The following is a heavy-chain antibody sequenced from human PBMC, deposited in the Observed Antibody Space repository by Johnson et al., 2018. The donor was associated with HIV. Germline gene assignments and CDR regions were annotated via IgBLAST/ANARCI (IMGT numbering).Heavy chain of an antibody. Sequence: VQLVESGGGVVQPGRSLRLSCAASGFTFSSYGMHWVRQAPGKGLEWVAVISYDGSNKYYADSVKGRFTISRDNSKNTLYLQMNSLRAEDTVVYYCAKVNLRYSVFTGAFDIWGQGTMVTVSS. J-gene: IGHJ3*02. CDR1: GFTFSSYG. CDR2: ISYDGSNK. CDR3: AKVNLRYSVFTGAFDI. V-gene: IGHV3-30*18. D-gene: IGHD1-26*01.